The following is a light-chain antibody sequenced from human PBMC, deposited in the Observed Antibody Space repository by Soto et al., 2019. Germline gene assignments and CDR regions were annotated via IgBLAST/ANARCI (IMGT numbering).Light chain of an antibody. V-gene: IGLV2-14*03. Sequence: QSALTQPASVSGSPGQSINISCTGTSSDVGGYNYVSWYQQHPGKVPKLLIYDVSHRPSGVSDRFSGSKSGNTASLTISGLQADDEADYYCCSYTSGPTLMFGGGTKRPS. CDR3: CSYTSGPTLM. CDR2: DVS. J-gene: IGLJ3*02. CDR1: SSDVGGYNY.